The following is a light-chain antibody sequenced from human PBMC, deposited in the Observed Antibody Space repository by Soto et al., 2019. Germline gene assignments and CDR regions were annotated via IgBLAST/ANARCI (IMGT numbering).Light chain of an antibody. V-gene: IGKV3-20*01. CDR1: QSVSSSY. J-gene: IGKJ3*01. Sequence: EIVLTQSPGTLSLSPGERATLSCRASQSVSSSYLAWYQQIPGQAPRLLIYGASRRTTAIPDRFSGSGSGTDFTLTISRLEPEDFAVYYCQQYGSSPFTFGPGTKVDIK. CDR2: GAS. CDR3: QQYGSSPFT.